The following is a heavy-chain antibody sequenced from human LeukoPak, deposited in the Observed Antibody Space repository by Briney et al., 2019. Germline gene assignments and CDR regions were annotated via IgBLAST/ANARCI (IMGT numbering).Heavy chain of an antibody. CDR3: ARADNYYDSSGG. J-gene: IGHJ4*02. V-gene: IGHV1-18*01. CDR2: ISAYNGNT. D-gene: IGHD3-22*01. Sequence: ASVKVSCKASGYTFTSYGISWVRQAPGQGLEWMGWISAYNGNTNYAQKLQGRVTMTTDTSTSTAYMELRSLRSDDAAVYYCARADNYYDSSGGWGQGTLVTVSS. CDR1: GYTFTSYG.